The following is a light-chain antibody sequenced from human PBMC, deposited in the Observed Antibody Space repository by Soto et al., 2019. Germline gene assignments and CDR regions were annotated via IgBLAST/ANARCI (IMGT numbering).Light chain of an antibody. CDR1: QSVSSY. CDR3: QQRSNRLT. CDR2: DAS. J-gene: IGKJ4*01. Sequence: EIVLTQSPATLSLSPGERATLSCRASQSVSSYLAWYQQKPGQAPRLLIYDASNRATGIPARFSGSGSGTDFTLTISSLEPKDFAIYYCQQRSNRLTFGGGTKVEIK. V-gene: IGKV3-11*01.